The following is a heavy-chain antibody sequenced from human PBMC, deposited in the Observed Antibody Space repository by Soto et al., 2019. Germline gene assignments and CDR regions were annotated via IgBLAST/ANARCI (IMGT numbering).Heavy chain of an antibody. J-gene: IGHJ4*02. Sequence: EVQLLESGGGLVQPGESLRLSCAASGFTFSSYAMSWVRQAPGKGLEWVSVISGSDDSTYYADSVKGRFTISRGNSKTTLYLQMNSLRAEDTAVYYCAKRSSSSTFDYWGQGTLVTVSS. CDR1: GFTFSSYA. V-gene: IGHV3-23*01. CDR2: ISGSDDST. CDR3: AKRSSSSTFDY. D-gene: IGHD6-6*01.